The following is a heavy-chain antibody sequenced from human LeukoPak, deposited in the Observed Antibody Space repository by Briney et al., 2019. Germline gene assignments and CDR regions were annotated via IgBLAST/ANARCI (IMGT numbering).Heavy chain of an antibody. Sequence: GGSLRLSCAASGFTVSSNYMTWVRQAPGKGLEWVSVIYSGGSTYYADSVKGRFTISRDNSKNTLYLQINSLRAEDTAVYYCARETGLYYFDYWGQGTLVTVSS. CDR1: GFTVSSNY. CDR3: ARETGLYYFDY. J-gene: IGHJ4*02. V-gene: IGHV3-66*01. CDR2: IYSGGST.